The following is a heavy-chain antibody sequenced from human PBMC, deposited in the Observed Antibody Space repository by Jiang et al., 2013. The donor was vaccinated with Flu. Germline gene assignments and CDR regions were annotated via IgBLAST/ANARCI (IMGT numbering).Heavy chain of an antibody. CDR1: GYTFTGYY. D-gene: IGHD3-10*01. Sequence: GAEVKKPGASVKVSCKASGYTFTGYYMHWVRQSPGQGLQWMGWISTKNGDTDYAQAFQGRVTMTRDTSISTVYMELASLRSDDTAIYYCARDLYRSYDFWGQGTLVTVSS. J-gene: IGHJ4*02. CDR3: ARDLYRSYDF. V-gene: IGHV1-2*02. CDR2: ISTKNGDT.